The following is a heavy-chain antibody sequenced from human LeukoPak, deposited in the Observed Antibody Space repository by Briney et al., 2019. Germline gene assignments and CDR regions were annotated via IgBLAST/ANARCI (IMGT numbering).Heavy chain of an antibody. V-gene: IGHV1-69*04. J-gene: IGHJ1*01. Sequence: ASVKVSCKASGGTFSSYAISWVRQAPGQGLEWMGRIIPILGIANYAQKFQGRVTITADESTSTAYMELSSLRSEDTAVYYCARGYCSSTSCYREGYFQHWGQGTLVTVSS. CDR3: ARGYCSSTSCYREGYFQH. D-gene: IGHD2-2*02. CDR2: IIPILGIA. CDR1: GGTFSSYA.